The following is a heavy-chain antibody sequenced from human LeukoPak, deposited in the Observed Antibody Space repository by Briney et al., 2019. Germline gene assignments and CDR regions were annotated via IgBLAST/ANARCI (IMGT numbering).Heavy chain of an antibody. D-gene: IGHD3-22*01. J-gene: IGHJ4*02. CDR3: TTLLTMIH. CDR2: FSGNGGAT. CDR1: GGSISSYY. V-gene: IGHV3-23*01. Sequence: PSETLSLTCTVSGGSISSYYWSWVRQAPGKGLEWVSSFSGNGGATYYADSVKGRFTISRDNSKNMLYLQMNSLRAEDTAVYYCTTLLTMIHWGQGTLVTVSS.